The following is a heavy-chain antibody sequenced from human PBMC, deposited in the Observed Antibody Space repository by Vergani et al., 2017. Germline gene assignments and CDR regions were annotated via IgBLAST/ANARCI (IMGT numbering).Heavy chain of an antibody. J-gene: IGHJ3*02. CDR1: GFTFSSYS. CDR2: ISSSSSYI. CDR3: ASGVCGGDCYPGDAFDI. Sequence: EVQLVESGGGLVKPGGSLRLSCAASGFTFSSYSMNWVPQAPGKGLEWVPSISSSSSYIYYADSVRGRLTISRDNAKNSRYLQMNSLRAEDTAVYYCASGVCGGDCYPGDAFDIWGQGTMVTVSS. V-gene: IGHV3-21*01. D-gene: IGHD2-21*02.